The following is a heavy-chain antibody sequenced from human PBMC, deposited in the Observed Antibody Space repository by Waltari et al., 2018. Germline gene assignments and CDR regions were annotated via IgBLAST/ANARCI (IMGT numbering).Heavy chain of an antibody. CDR2: INHSGST. CDR3: AGGDSSGYGVD. CDR1: GASFSAYY. D-gene: IGHD5-18*01. V-gene: IGHV4-34*01. Sequence: QVQLQQWGAGLLQPSETLSLTCTVYGASFSAYYWSWIRQSPGKGLEWIGEINHSGSTFYNPFLKSRVTISLDPSKRQFSLRLTSMTAADAAVYYCAGGDSSGYGVDWGQGTLVTVSS. J-gene: IGHJ4*02.